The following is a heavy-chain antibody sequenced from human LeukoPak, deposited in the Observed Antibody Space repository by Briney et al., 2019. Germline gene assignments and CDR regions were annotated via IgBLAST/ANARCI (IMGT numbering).Heavy chain of an antibody. CDR1: GYTLTELS. CDR2: FDPEDGET. V-gene: IGHV1-24*01. J-gene: IGHJ2*01. D-gene: IGHD2-2*01. CDR3: ATDHCSSTSCYSYWYFDL. Sequence: GASVKVSCKVSGYTLTELSMHWVRQAPGKGLEWMGGFDPEDGETIYAQKFQGRVTMTEDTSTDTAYMELSSLRSEDTAVYYCATDHCSSTSCYSYWYFDLWGRGTLVTVSS.